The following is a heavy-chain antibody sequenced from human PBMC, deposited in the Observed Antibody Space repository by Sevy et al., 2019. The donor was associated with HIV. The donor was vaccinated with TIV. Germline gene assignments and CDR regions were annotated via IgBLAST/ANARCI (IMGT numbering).Heavy chain of an antibody. D-gene: IGHD2-15*01. CDR2: ISSSSIYI. J-gene: IGHJ4*02. CDR1: GFTFSSYS. V-gene: IGHV3-21*01. CDR3: ARDPGFYCSGGSCYPRYYFDY. Sequence: GGSLRLSCAASGFTFSSYSMNWVRQAPGKGLEWVSSISSSSIYIYYADSVKGRFTISRDNAKNSLYLQMNSRIAEDTAVYYCARDPGFYCSGGSCYPRYYFDYWGQGTLVTVSS.